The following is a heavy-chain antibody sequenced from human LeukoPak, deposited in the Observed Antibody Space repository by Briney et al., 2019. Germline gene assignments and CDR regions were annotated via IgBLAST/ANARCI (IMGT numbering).Heavy chain of an antibody. CDR1: GFTFDDYA. J-gene: IGHJ2*01. D-gene: IGHD3-10*01. CDR2: ISWNSGSI. V-gene: IGHV3-9*01. CDR3: AKDGQSMVRDFDL. Sequence: PGGSLRLSCSASGFTFDDYAMHWVRQAPGKGLEWVSGISWNSGSIGYADSVKGRFTISRDNAKNSLYPQMNSLRAEDTALYYCAKDGQSMVRDFDLWGRGTLVTVSS.